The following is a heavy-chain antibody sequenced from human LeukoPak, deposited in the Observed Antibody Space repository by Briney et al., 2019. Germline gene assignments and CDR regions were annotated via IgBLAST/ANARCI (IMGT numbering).Heavy chain of an antibody. CDR3: VRLYRATDAFDI. CDR2: IYYSGST. V-gene: IGHV4-59*08. Sequence: PSETLSLTCTVSGGSISSYYWSWIRQPPGKGLEWIGYIYYSGSTNYNPSLKSRVTISVDTSKNQFSLKLSSVTAADTAVYYCVRLYRATDAFDIWGQGTMVTVSS. D-gene: IGHD1-26*01. J-gene: IGHJ3*02. CDR1: GGSISSYY.